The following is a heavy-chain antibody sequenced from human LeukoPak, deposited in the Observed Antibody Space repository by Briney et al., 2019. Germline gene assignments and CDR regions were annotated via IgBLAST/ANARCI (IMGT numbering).Heavy chain of an antibody. Sequence: GGSLRPSCAASGFTFSNYWMSWVRQAPGKGLEWVANIKQDGSEKYYVDSVKGRFTISRDNAKNSLYLQMNSLRAEDTAVYYCARGGDSSSWYWFDYWGQGTLVTVSS. V-gene: IGHV3-7*05. J-gene: IGHJ4*02. CDR1: GFTFSNYW. D-gene: IGHD6-13*01. CDR2: IKQDGSEK. CDR3: ARGGDSSSWYWFDY.